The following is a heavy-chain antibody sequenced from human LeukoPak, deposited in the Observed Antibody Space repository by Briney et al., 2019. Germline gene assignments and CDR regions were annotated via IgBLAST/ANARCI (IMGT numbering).Heavy chain of an antibody. D-gene: IGHD3-9*01. Sequence: SETLCLTCTVSGYSISNAYYWGWIGPPPEKGREWIGKAFHNGRAFYNVTLERRVTLSVETSKIHFSLKLSSVTAADTAVYYCAIYRDILTGYYYWGQGTLVTVSS. J-gene: IGHJ4*02. CDR2: AFHNGRA. CDR1: GYSISNAYY. CDR3: AIYRDILTGYYY. V-gene: IGHV4-38-2*02.